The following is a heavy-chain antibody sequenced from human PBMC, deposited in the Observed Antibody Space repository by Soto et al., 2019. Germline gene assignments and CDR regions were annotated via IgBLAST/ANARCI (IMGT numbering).Heavy chain of an antibody. CDR3: ARRNLWPLRFDY. D-gene: IGHD2-21*01. Sequence: PSETLSLTCTVSGGSISSSSYYWGWIRQPPGKGLEWIGSIYYSGSTYYNPSLKNRVTISVDTSKNQFSLKLSSVTAADTAVYYCARRNLWPLRFDYWGQGTLVTVSS. CDR2: IYYSGST. CDR1: GGSISSSSYY. V-gene: IGHV4-39*01. J-gene: IGHJ4*02.